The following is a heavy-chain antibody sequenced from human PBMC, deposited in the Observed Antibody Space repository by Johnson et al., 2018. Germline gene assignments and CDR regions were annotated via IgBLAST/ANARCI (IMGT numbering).Heavy chain of an antibody. V-gene: IGHV3-7*03. Sequence: VQLVESGGGLVQPGGSLRLSCAASGFTFSNHYMGWVRQAPGKGLEWVANIKEDGSEKYYVESLKGRFTISRDNAKTSVYLQMNSLGTEDTAVYTCTRNWVLSLRSSEYYNGMDVWGQGTTVTVSS. CDR3: TRNWVLSLRSSEYYNGMDV. CDR1: GFTFSNHY. CDR2: IKEDGSEK. D-gene: IGHD3-16*01. J-gene: IGHJ6*02.